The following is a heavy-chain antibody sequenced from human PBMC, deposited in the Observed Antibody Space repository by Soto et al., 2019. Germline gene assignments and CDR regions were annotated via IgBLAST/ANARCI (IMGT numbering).Heavy chain of an antibody. D-gene: IGHD5-12*01. CDR2: INHSGST. CDR1: GGSFSGYY. CDR3: ASRPYRGLYYYYYYMDV. Sequence: PSETLSLTCSVYGGSFSGYYWSWIRQPPGKGLEWIGEINHSGSTNYNPSLKSRVTISVDTSKNQFSLKLSSVTAADTAVYYCASRPYRGLYYYYYYMDVWGKGTTVTVSS. J-gene: IGHJ6*03. V-gene: IGHV4-34*01.